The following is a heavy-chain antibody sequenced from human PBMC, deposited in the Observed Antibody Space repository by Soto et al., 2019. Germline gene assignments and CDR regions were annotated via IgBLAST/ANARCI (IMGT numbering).Heavy chain of an antibody. V-gene: IGHV5-10-1*01. D-gene: IGHD1-1*01. CDR1: GYSFTSYC. J-gene: IGHJ6*02. Sequence: CKGSGYSFTSYCVSSLRQMTGKGLEWMGRIDPSDSYTNYSPSFQVHVTISADKSISTAYLQWSSLKASDTAMYYCARLSGYVDYYYGMDVWGQGTTVTV. CDR2: IDPSDSYT. CDR3: ARLSGYVDYYYGMDV.